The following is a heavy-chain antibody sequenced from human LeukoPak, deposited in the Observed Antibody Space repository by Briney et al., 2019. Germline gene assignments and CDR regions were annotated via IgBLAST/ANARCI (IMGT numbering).Heavy chain of an antibody. CDR2: ISSSGSTI. J-gene: IGHJ4*02. D-gene: IGHD2-15*01. V-gene: IGHV3-48*03. Sequence: GGSLRLSCAASGFTFSSYEMNWVRQAPGKGLEWVSYISSSGSTIYYADSVKGRFTISRDNAKNTLYLQMNSLRVEDTATYYCAKVGGSGNSVFDYWGQGTLVPVSS. CDR1: GFTFSSYE. CDR3: AKVGGSGNSVFDY.